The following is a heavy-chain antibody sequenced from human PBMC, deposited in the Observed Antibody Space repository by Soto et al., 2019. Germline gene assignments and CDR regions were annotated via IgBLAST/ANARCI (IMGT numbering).Heavy chain of an antibody. J-gene: IGHJ4*02. Sequence: QVQLQESGPGLVKPSETLSLTCTVSGGSISSYYWSWIRQPPGKGLAWIGYIYYSGSTNYNPSLTSRVTMAVRTSNDQFSLKRSSVTAADTAVYYCARRYGSCFDYWGQGTLVTVSS. D-gene: IGHD5-18*01. V-gene: IGHV4-59*12. CDR2: IYYSGST. CDR3: ARRYGSCFDY. CDR1: GGSISSYY.